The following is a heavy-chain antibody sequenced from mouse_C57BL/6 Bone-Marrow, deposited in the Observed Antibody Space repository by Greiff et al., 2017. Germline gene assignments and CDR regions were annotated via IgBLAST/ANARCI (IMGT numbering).Heavy chain of an antibody. Sequence: LKQSGAELARPGASVKLSCKASGYTFTSYGISWVKQRTGQGLEWIGEIYPRSGNTYYNEKFKGKATLTADKSSSTAYMELRSLTSEDSAVYFCAREGMGLRLYAMDYWGQGTSVTVSS. CDR2: IYPRSGNT. V-gene: IGHV1-81*01. CDR3: AREGMGLRLYAMDY. D-gene: IGHD1-1*01. CDR1: GYTFTSYG. J-gene: IGHJ4*01.